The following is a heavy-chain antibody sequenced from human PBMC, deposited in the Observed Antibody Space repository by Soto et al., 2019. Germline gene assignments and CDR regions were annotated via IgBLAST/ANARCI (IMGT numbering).Heavy chain of an antibody. J-gene: IGHJ4*02. D-gene: IGHD3-9*01. CDR3: ATSYGNDWYTY. CDR1: GGSFSGYY. V-gene: IGHV4-34*01. Sequence: SETLSLTCAVYGGSFSGYYWSWIRQPPGKGLEWIGEINHSGSTNYNPSLKSRVTISVDTSKNQFSLKLSSVTAADTAVYYCATSYGNDWYTYCGQGTQVTVSS. CDR2: INHSGST.